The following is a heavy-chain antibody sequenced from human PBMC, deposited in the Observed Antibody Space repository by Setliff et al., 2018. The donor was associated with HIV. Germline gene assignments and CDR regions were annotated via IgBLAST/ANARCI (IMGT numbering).Heavy chain of an antibody. CDR1: GFTFSSYW. Sequence: GESLKISCAASGFTFSSYWMSWVRQAPGKGLEWLGLIRSKAYGGATEYAASVKGRFTISRDDSKGIAYLQINSLKTEDTAIYYYTRVTPDIVLMVHASDYWGQGTLVTVSS. V-gene: IGHV3-49*04. CDR2: IRSKAYGGAT. D-gene: IGHD2-8*01. CDR3: TRVTPDIVLMVHASDY. J-gene: IGHJ4*02.